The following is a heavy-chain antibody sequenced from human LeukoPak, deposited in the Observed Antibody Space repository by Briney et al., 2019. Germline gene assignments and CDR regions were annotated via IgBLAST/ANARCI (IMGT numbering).Heavy chain of an antibody. CDR2: INHSGST. CDR1: GGSFSGYY. D-gene: IGHD5-24*01. V-gene: IGHV4-34*01. J-gene: IGHJ4*02. CDR3: ARGHAPREPFDY. Sequence: SETLSLTCAVYGGSFSGYYWSRIRQPPGKGLEWIWEINHSGSTNYNPSLKSRVTISVDTSKNQFSLKLSSVTAADTAVYYCARGHAPREPFDYWGQGTLVTVSS.